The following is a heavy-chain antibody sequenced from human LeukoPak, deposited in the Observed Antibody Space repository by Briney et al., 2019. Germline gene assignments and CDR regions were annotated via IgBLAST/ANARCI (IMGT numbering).Heavy chain of an antibody. J-gene: IGHJ6*03. D-gene: IGHD3-3*01. CDR2: IKQDESEK. Sequence: GGSLRLSCAASGFTFSSYWMSWVRQAPGKGLEWVANIKQDESEKYYVDSVKGRFTISRDNAKNSLYLQMNSLRAEDTAVYYCARDQVYAFWSGRFDYYYYYMDVWGKGTTVTFSS. V-gene: IGHV3-7*01. CDR1: GFTFSSYW. CDR3: ARDQVYAFWSGRFDYYYYYMDV.